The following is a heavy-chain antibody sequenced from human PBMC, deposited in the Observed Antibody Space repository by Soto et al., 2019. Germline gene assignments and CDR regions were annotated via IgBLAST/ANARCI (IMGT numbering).Heavy chain of an antibody. J-gene: IGHJ6*02. Sequence: SETLSLTCTVSGDSISSGAYYWSWIRQHPGKGLEWIGYISYSGRTYYNPSLKSRLTISLDTSENQFSLKLTSVTAADTAMYYCARAGWSGYYYYAMDVWGQGTTVTVSS. CDR3: ARAGWSGYYYYAMDV. D-gene: IGHD3-3*01. V-gene: IGHV4-31*03. CDR1: GDSISSGAYY. CDR2: ISYSGRT.